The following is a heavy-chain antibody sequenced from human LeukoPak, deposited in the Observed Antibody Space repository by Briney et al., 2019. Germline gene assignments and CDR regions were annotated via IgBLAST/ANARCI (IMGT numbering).Heavy chain of an antibody. D-gene: IGHD1-26*01. J-gene: IGHJ4*02. CDR2: INHRGST. V-gene: IGHV4-34*01. CDR3: ASARELPSLDPTGDY. CDR1: GGSLSGYY. Sequence: PSETLSLTCAVYGGSLSGYYWSWIRQPPGKGLDWIGEINHRGSTNYNPSLKSRVTISVVTSKNQFSLKLSSVTAADTAVYYCASARELPSLDPTGDYWGQGTLVTVSS.